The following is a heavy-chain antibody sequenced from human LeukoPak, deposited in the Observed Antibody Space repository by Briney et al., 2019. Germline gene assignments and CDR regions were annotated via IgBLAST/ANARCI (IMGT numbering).Heavy chain of an antibody. J-gene: IGHJ4*02. Sequence: GGSLRLSCAASGFTFTSYWLSWVRQAPGKGLEWVANIKQDGSEKYYVDSVKGRFTISRDNAKNSLYLQMNSLRAEDTAVYYCARASSGGFHYWGQATLVTVSS. V-gene: IGHV3-7*03. D-gene: IGHD2-15*01. CDR3: ARASSGGFHY. CDR1: GFTFTSYW. CDR2: IKQDGSEK.